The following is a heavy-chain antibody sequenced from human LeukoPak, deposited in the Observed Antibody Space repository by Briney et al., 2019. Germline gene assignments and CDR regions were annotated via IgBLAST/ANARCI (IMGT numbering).Heavy chain of an antibody. D-gene: IGHD3-3*01. CDR3: AKGELRFLEWLSPPDAFDI. CDR2: ISGSGGST. J-gene: IGHJ3*02. CDR1: GFTFSSYA. V-gene: IGHV3-23*01. Sequence: GGSLTLSCAASGFTFSSYAMSWARQAPGKGLEWVSAISGSGGSTYYADSVKGRFTISSDNSKNTLYLQMNSLRAEDTAVYYCAKGELRFLEWLSPPDAFDIWGQGTMVTVSS.